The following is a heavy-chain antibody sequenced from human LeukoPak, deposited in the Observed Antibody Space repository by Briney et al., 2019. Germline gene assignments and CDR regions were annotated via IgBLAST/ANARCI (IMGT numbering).Heavy chain of an antibody. J-gene: IGHJ2*01. CDR2: IYYSGSG. V-gene: IGHV4-59*01. CDR1: GGSISNYY. Sequence: SETLSLTCTVSGGSISNYYWSWIRQPPGKGLEWIAYIYYSGSGNYNPSLKSRATISVNTSKNQFSLKLSSVTAADTAVYYCARTYCSSTSCYEDFDLWGRGTLVTVSS. CDR3: ARTYCSSTSCYEDFDL. D-gene: IGHD2-2*01.